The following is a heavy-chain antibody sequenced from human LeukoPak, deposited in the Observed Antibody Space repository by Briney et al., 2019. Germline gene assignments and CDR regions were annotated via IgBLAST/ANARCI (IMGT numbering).Heavy chain of an antibody. V-gene: IGHV1-69*04. D-gene: IGHD2-21*01. J-gene: IGHJ4*02. CDR2: IIPILGIA. Sequence: GSSVKVSCKASGGTFSSYAISWVRQAPGQGLEWMGRIIPILGIANYAQKFQGRVTITADKSTSTAYMELSSLRSEDTAVYYCATASVVVIASLFDYWGQGTLVTVSS. CDR1: GGTFSSYA. CDR3: ATASVVVIASLFDY.